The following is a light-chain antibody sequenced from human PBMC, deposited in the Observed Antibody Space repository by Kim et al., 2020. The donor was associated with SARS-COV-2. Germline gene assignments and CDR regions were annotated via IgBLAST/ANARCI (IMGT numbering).Light chain of an antibody. J-gene: IGKJ1*01. V-gene: IGKV3-11*01. CDR1: QHVYSY. CDR3: QERNQESWS. Sequence: EFVLTQSPATLSLSPGERATLSCRTSQHVYSYLDWYQQKPGQAPKVLIYDASNRAPGIPARFSGSGSGTEFTLTSSRLEPEDVAIYYCQERNQESWSFGQGTKVDIK. CDR2: DAS.